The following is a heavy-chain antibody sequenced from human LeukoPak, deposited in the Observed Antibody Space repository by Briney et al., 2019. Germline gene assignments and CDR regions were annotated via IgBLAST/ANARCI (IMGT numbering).Heavy chain of an antibody. CDR3: AREANYYDSSGYLGAFDI. CDR2: IYYSGST. V-gene: IGHV4-61*08. Sequence: MPSETLSLTCTVSGGSISSGGYYRSCIRQPPGKGREWIGYIYYSGSTNYNPSLKSRVTISVDTSKNQFSLKLSSVTAAGTAVYYCAREANYYDSSGYLGAFDIWGQGTMVTVSS. J-gene: IGHJ3*02. D-gene: IGHD3-22*01. CDR1: GGSISSGGYY.